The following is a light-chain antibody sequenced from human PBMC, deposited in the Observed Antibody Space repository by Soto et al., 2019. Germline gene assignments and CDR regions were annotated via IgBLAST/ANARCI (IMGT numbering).Light chain of an antibody. V-gene: IGKV3-11*01. Sequence: IVFNQFPGTLSLSPGGRATLHCRASQSVSRYLAWYQQQPGQAPRLLISDTSNRATGIPARFSGSGSGTDFTLTISSLEPEDFAVYYCQPRSNWPSITFGQGTRLEIK. CDR2: DTS. CDR3: QPRSNWPSIT. CDR1: QSVSRY. J-gene: IGKJ5*01.